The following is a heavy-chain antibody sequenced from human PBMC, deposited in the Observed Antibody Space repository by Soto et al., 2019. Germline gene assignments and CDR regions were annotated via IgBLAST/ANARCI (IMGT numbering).Heavy chain of an antibody. D-gene: IGHD4-4*01. CDR2: MHYSGST. CDR1: GGSISGHS. J-gene: IGHJ6*02. CDR3: ARDGPYSNYYYYGMDV. V-gene: IGHV4-59*11. Sequence: PSETLSLTCTVSGGSISGHSWTWIRQPPGRGLEWIGLMHYSGSTYYNPSLKSRVTISIDTSKNQFSLKLTSVTAADTAVYYCARDGPYSNYYYYGMDVWGQGTTVTVSS.